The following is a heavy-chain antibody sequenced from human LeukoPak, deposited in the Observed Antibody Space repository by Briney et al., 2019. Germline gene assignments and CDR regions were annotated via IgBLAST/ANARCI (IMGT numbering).Heavy chain of an antibody. CDR1: GFAVSSNY. D-gene: IGHD6-19*01. J-gene: IGHJ4*02. CDR2: IYSGGTT. V-gene: IGHV3-53*01. CDR3: AKDGRGWYGEDAFDI. Sequence: GGSLRLSCAASGFAVSSNYMGWVRQAPGKGLEWVSLIYSGGTTSYADSVKGRFTISRDNSKNTLYLQMNSLRAEDTAVYYCAKDGRGWYGEDAFDIWGQGTLVTVSS.